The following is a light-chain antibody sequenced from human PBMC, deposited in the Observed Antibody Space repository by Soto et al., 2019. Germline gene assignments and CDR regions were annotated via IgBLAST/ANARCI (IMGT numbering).Light chain of an antibody. Sequence: SVLTQPPSASWSPGQSVTFSCTGTSSDIGDYNYVSWYQQHPGKAPKLMIYEVTKRPSGVPDRFSGSKSGNTASLTVSGLQADDEADYYCSSYAGNNNYVFGTGTKGTVL. CDR1: SSDIGDYNY. CDR2: EVT. CDR3: SSYAGNNNYV. V-gene: IGLV2-8*01. J-gene: IGLJ1*01.